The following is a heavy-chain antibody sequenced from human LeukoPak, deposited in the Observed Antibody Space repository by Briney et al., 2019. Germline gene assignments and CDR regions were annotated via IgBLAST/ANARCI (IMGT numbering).Heavy chain of an antibody. CDR2: IYTSGST. V-gene: IGHV4-4*07. D-gene: IGHD3-10*01. CDR3: ARDSLGSGSLSPDY. J-gene: IGHJ4*02. CDR1: GGSISSYY. Sequence: SETLSLICTVSGGSISSYYWSWIRQPSGKGLEWIGRIYTSGSTNYNPSLKSRVTMSVDTSKNQFSLKLSSVTAADTAVYYCARDSLGSGSLSPDYWGQGTLVTVSS.